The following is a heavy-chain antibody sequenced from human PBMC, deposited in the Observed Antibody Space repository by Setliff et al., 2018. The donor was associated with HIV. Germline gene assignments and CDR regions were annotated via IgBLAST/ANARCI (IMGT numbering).Heavy chain of an antibody. D-gene: IGHD2-15*01. CDR2: IKPNDGAS. CDR1: GFTLTFYY. V-gene: IGHV1-46*01. J-gene: IGHJ6*02. CDR3: VREGHCVGVKCYSTDV. Sequence: ASVMVSCKASGFTLTFYYMHWVRQAPGQGLEWMGMIKPNDGASTHAQNFQGRVTMTRDTSTSTVYMELSSLRSEDTAVYYCVREGHCVGVKCYSTDVWGQGTTVTVS.